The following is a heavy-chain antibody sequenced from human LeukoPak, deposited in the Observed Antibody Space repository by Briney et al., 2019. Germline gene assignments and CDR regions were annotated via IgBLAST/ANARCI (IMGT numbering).Heavy chain of an antibody. CDR2: ISAYDGNT. D-gene: IGHD6-6*01. CDR3: ARDEAARRSFDY. CDR1: GYTFTSYG. Sequence: ASVKVSCKASGYTFTSYGISWVRQAPGQGLEWMGWISAYDGNTNYAQKLQGRVTMTTDTSTSTAYMELRSLRSDDTAVYYCARDEAARRSFDYWGQGTLVTVSS. J-gene: IGHJ4*02. V-gene: IGHV1-18*01.